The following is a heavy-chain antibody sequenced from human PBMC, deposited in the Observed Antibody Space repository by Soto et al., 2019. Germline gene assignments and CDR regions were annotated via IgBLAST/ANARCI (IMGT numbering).Heavy chain of an antibody. V-gene: IGHV3-33*01. CDR3: ARDILTGYGLNWFDP. D-gene: IGHD3-9*01. Sequence: QVQLVESGGGVVQPGRSLRLSCAASGFTFSSYGMHWVRQAPGKGLEWVAVIWYDGSNKYYADSVKGRFTISRDNSKNTLYLQMNSLRAEDTAVYYCARDILTGYGLNWFDPWGQGTLVTVSS. J-gene: IGHJ5*02. CDR1: GFTFSSYG. CDR2: IWYDGSNK.